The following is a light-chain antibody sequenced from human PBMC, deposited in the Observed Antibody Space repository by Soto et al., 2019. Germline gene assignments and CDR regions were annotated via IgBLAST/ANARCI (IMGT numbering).Light chain of an antibody. CDR3: QQYYTTPLT. CDR1: LSLLWTSHKNY. V-gene: IGKV4-1*01. J-gene: IGKJ4*01. Sequence: DIVMTQWPDSLAVSLGGRATINCKSSLSLLWTSHKNYLAWYQHKPGHPPKLLIYWASNRASGVPDRFSGSGSGTDFTLTISNLQAEDVAVYYCQQYYTTPLTFGGGTKVEIK. CDR2: WAS.